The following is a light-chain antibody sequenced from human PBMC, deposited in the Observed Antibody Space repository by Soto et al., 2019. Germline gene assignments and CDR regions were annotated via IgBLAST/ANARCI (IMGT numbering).Light chain of an antibody. J-gene: IGLJ3*02. CDR3: SSYTFSSTLVV. Sequence: HSALTQPASVSGSPGQSITISCTGTSSDVGGYNFVSWYQQHPGKAPRLMIFEVNNRPSGVSDRFSGSKSGNTASLTISGFQAEDEADYYCSSYTFSSTLVVFGGGTKLTVL. CDR1: SSDVGGYNF. CDR2: EVN. V-gene: IGLV2-14*01.